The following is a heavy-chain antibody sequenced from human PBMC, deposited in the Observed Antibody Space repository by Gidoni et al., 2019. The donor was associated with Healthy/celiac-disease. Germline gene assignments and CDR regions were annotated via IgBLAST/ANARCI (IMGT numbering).Heavy chain of an antibody. D-gene: IGHD2-2*01. CDR2: IDYSGST. CDR3: ARGTIVVVPAAPPYNWFDP. Sequence: QVQLQESGPGLVKPSQTLSLTCTVSGGSISSGGYYWSWIRQHPGTGREWIGYIDYSGSTYYNPSLKSRVTISVDTSKNQFSLKLSSVTAADTAVYYCARGTIVVVPAAPPYNWFDPWGQGTLVTVSS. V-gene: IGHV4-31*03. J-gene: IGHJ5*02. CDR1: GGSISSGGYY.